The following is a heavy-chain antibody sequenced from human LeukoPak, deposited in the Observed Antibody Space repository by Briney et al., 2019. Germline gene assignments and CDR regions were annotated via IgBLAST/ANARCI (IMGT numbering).Heavy chain of an antibody. D-gene: IGHD3-10*01. CDR2: ISSSTSK. CDR1: GFTFSSYN. J-gene: IGHJ4*02. V-gene: IGHV3-48*01. Sequence: GGSLRLSCAASGFTFSSYNMNWVRQAPGKGLEWVSYISSSTSKYHADSVKGRFTISRDNAKNSLFLQMSSLRAEDTAVYYCARDYYYGSGSFDFWGQGTLVIVSS. CDR3: ARDYYYGSGSFDF.